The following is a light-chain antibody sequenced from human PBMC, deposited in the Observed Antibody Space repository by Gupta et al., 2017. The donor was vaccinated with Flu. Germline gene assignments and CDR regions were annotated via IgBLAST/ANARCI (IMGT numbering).Light chain of an antibody. CDR3: CAYAGSDNSLYL. J-gene: IGLJ1*01. CDR1: SNDVGTYNY. CDR2: DVR. V-gene: IGLV2-11*01. Sequence: ALTQPRSVSGSPGQSVTISCTGPSNDVGTYNYVSWYQQHPGNAPKLIIYDVRKRPSGVPDRFSCSKSGNTAAMTISXIXAEDAAXYFCCAYAGSDNSLYLFGTETKVTVL.